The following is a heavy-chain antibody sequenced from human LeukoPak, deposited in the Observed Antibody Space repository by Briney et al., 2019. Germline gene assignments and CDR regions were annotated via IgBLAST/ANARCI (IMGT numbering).Heavy chain of an antibody. D-gene: IGHD2-21*02. CDR3: ARSRVTEGVYYFDY. V-gene: IGHV3-64*01. J-gene: IGHJ4*02. CDR1: GFTFSSYA. Sequence: PGGSLRLSCAASGFTFSSYAMHWVRQAPGKGLEYVSAISSNGGSTYYANSVKGRFTISRDNSKNTLYLQMGSLRAEDMAVYYRARSRVTEGVYYFDYWGQGTLVTVSS. CDR2: ISSNGGST.